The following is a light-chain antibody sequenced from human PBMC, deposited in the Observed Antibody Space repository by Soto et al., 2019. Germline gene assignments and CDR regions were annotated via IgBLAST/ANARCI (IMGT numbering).Light chain of an antibody. CDR1: SGHSSYI. V-gene: IGLV4-60*02. CDR2: LEGSGSY. Sequence: QSVLTQSSSASASLGSSVKLTCTLSSGHSSYIIAWHQQQPGKAPRYLMKLEGSGSYNKVSGLPDRFSGSTSGADRYLTISNLQFEDEADYYCETWDFNTRVFGGGTKLTVL. CDR3: ETWDFNTRV. J-gene: IGLJ3*02.